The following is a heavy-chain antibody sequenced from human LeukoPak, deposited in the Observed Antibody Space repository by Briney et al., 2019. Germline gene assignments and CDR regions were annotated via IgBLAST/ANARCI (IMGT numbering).Heavy chain of an antibody. Sequence: PGGCLRLSCAASGFTFSSYCTRWVRQAPGEGREWVAFIRYDGSNKYYADFVKGRFSIYRDNSKNTLYLQLTTLRAEDTAVYYCAKDGWISYMDVWGKGTTVTVSS. V-gene: IGHV3-30*02. CDR1: GFTFSSYC. D-gene: IGHD5-12*01. CDR2: IRYDGSNK. CDR3: AKDGWISYMDV. J-gene: IGHJ6*03.